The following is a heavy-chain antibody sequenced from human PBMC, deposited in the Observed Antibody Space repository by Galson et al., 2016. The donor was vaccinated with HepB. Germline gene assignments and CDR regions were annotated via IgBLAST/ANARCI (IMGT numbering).Heavy chain of an antibody. CDR1: GYSFTTHW. J-gene: IGHJ3*02. V-gene: IGHV5-51*01. Sequence: SGAAVKKSGASLTISCQGSGYSFTTHWLAWVRQMPRKGLEWMGIIHPADSDTRYSPSVTGLVTISADKSSSTAYLQLSSLKASDTAMYYCAVVGIKSSGGFDIWGQGTLVTVSS. CDR2: IHPADSDT. CDR3: AVVGIKSSGGFDI. D-gene: IGHD7-27*01.